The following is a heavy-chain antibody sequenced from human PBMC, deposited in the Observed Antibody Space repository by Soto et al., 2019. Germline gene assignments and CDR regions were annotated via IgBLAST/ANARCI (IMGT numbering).Heavy chain of an antibody. D-gene: IGHD5-12*01. CDR1: GFTFSGSA. CDR3: TLPGGSGYDYHYYGMDV. J-gene: IGHJ6*02. V-gene: IGHV3-73*01. CDR2: IRSKANSYAT. Sequence: LRLSCAASGFTFSGSAMHWVRQASGKGLEWVGRIRSKANSYATAYAASVKGRFTISRDDSKNTAYLQMNSLKTEDTAVYYCTLPGGSGYDYHYYGMDVWGQGTTVTVSS.